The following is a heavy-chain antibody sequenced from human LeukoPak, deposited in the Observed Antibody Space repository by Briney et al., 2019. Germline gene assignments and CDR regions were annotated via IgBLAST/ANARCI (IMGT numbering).Heavy chain of an antibody. CDR3: ARTYYYDSSGYFPLPPGY. CDR1: GFSFSSYG. CDR2: IWYDGSNK. J-gene: IGHJ4*02. D-gene: IGHD3-22*01. Sequence: SGGSLRLSCAASGFSFSSYGMHWVRQAPGKGLGWVAVIWYDGSNKYYADSVKGRFTISRDNSKNTLYLQMNSLRAEDTAVYYCARTYYYDSSGYFPLPPGYWGQGTLVTVSS. V-gene: IGHV3-33*01.